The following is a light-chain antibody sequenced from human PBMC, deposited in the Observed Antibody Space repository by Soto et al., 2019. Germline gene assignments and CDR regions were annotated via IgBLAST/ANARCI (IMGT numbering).Light chain of an antibody. V-gene: IGKV3-15*01. CDR3: QHYGDWPPYT. CDR1: QSITNN. J-gene: IGKJ2*01. Sequence: EIVMTQSPATLSVSPGDRATLSCRASQSITNNFAWYQHRPGRAPRLLIYGASTRASGIPARFSGSGSGTDFTLTINNLQPEDFAVYYCQHYGDWPPYTFGQGTNLDIK. CDR2: GAS.